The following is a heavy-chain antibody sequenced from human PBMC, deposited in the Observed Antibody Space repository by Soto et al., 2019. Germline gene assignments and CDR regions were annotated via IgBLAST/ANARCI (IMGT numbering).Heavy chain of an antibody. CDR2: INAGNGNT. Sequence: ASVKVSCKASGYTFTSYAMHWVRQAPGQRLEWMGWINAGNGNTKYSQKFQGRVTITRDTSASTAYMELSSLRSEDTAVYYCARGTGTTGGWFDPWRQGTLVTVSS. CDR3: ARGTGTTGGWFDP. D-gene: IGHD1-7*01. J-gene: IGHJ5*02. V-gene: IGHV1-3*01. CDR1: GYTFTSYA.